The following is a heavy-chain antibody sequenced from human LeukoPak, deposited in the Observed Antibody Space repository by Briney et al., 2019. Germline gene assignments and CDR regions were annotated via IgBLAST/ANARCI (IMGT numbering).Heavy chain of an antibody. V-gene: IGHV4-4*07. CDR3: ARASSGTYYAFDY. CDR1: GGSISSNY. J-gene: IGHJ4*02. CDR2: IYSSGST. D-gene: IGHD3-10*01. Sequence: SETLSLTCTVSGGSISSNYWSWIRQPAGKGLEWIGRIYSSGSTNYNAALKSRVTMSVDSSRNQFSLKLSSVTAADTAVYYCARASSGTYYAFDYWGQGTLVTVSS.